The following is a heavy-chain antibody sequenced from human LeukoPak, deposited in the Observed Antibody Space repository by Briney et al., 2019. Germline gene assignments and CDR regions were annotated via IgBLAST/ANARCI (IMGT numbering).Heavy chain of an antibody. J-gene: IGHJ5*02. D-gene: IGHD6-13*01. CDR3: ARQYSSSWYWFDP. CDR2: IYYSGST. V-gene: IGHV4-59*08. CDR1: GGSISSYH. Sequence: SETLSLTCTVSGGSISSYHWSWIRQPPGKGLEWIGYIYYSGSTNYNPSLKSRVPISVDTSKNQFSLKLSSVTAADTAVYYWARQYSSSWYWFDPWGQGTLVTVSS.